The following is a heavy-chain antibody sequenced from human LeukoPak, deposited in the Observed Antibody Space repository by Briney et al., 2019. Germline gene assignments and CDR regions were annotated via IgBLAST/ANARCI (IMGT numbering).Heavy chain of an antibody. CDR2: IIPIFGTA. CDR3: ARGRSEVVPAARHYYYMDV. J-gene: IGHJ6*03. CDR1: GGTFSSYA. V-gene: IGHV1-69*05. D-gene: IGHD2-2*01. Sequence: SVKVSCKASGGTFSSYAISWVRQAPGQGLEWMGGIIPIFGTANYAQKFQGRVTITTDESTSTAYMELSSLRSEDTAVYYCARGRSEVVPAARHYYYMDVWGKGTTVTVSS.